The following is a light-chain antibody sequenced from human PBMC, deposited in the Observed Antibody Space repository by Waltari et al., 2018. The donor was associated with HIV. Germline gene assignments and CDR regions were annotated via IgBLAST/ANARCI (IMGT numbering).Light chain of an antibody. J-gene: IGKJ4*01. V-gene: IGKV4-1*01. CDR1: QTVLHSSNKKNR. CDR3: QQYYSFPLT. Sequence: DIAMPQSPASLAVSLGDKATINCRSSQTVLHSSNKKNRLAWYQRKPGQRPRLVLYWASTRESGVPDRFSGSGSGTNFTLTISRLQPEDVAVYYCQQYYSFPLTFGGGTTVEIK. CDR2: WAS.